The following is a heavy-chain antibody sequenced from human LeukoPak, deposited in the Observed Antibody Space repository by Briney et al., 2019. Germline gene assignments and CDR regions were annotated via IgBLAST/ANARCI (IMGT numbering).Heavy chain of an antibody. CDR1: GFTFSDYA. Sequence: GRSLRLSCAASGFTFSDYAMSWVRQAPGKGLEWFSVIGDSGTRTYYADSVKGRFTISRDNSKNTLNLQVNSLRGEDTAVYYCARTRMIALAGNHFDSWGQGTLVTVSS. CDR2: IGDSGTRT. J-gene: IGHJ4*02. D-gene: IGHD6-19*01. CDR3: ARTRMIALAGNHFDS. V-gene: IGHV3-23*01.